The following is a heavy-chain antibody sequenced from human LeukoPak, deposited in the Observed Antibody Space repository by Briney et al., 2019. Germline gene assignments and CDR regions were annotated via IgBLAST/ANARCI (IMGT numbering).Heavy chain of an antibody. D-gene: IGHD3-22*01. V-gene: IGHV3-21*01. J-gene: IGHJ5*02. CDR2: ITSSSTYT. CDR1: GFSFSSYN. CDR3: ARDLGQYYDTSDNWFDP. Sequence: GGSLRLSCAASGFSFSSYNMNWVRLTPGKGLEWVSSITSSSTYTFYADSVKGRFTISRDNAKNSLDLEMNGLRAEDTAVYYCARDLGQYYDTSDNWFDPWGQGTLVTVSS.